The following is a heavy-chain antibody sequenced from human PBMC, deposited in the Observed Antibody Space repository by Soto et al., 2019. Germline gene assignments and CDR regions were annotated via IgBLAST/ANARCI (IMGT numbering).Heavy chain of an antibody. CDR1: GYTFSNYA. J-gene: IGHJ4*02. Sequence: ASVKVSCKASGYTFSNYATHWVRQAPGQRLERMGWINAGNGKTKYSQNFQGRVTITRDTSASTAYMELSSLRSEDTAVYYCARGPDYAGYFDYWGRGTLVTVSS. D-gene: IGHD4-17*01. V-gene: IGHV1-3*01. CDR2: INAGNGKT. CDR3: ARGPDYAGYFDY.